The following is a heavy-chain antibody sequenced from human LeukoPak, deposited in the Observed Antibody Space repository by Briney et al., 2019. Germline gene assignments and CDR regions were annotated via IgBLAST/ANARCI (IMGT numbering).Heavy chain of an antibody. CDR2: ISAYNGKT. D-gene: IGHD3-16*01. Sequence: ASVKVSCKASGYTFTSYGISWVRQAPGQGLEWMGWISAYNGKTTYAQKLQGRVTMTTETSTSTAYTELRSPRSDDKAADYCWRDYGGEYVWGSHDRFDYWGQGTLVTVSS. CDR1: GYTFTSYG. J-gene: IGHJ4*02. V-gene: IGHV1-18*01. CDR3: WRDYGGEYVWGSHDRFDY.